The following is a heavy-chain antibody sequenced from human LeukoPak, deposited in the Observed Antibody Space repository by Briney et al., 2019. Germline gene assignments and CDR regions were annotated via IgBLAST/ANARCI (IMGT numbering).Heavy chain of an antibody. Sequence: GGSLRLSCAASGFTFSSYAMHWVRQAPGKGLEWVAVISYDGSNKYYADSVKGRFTISRDNSKNTLYLQMNSLRAEDTAVYYCARVRYYYGLEDYYYGMDVWGQGTTVTVSS. CDR3: ARVRYYYGLEDYYYGMDV. CDR1: GFTFSSYA. J-gene: IGHJ6*02. V-gene: IGHV3-30-3*01. D-gene: IGHD3-10*01. CDR2: ISYDGSNK.